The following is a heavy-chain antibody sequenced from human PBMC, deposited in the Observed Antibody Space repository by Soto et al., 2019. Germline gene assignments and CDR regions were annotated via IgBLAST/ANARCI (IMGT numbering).Heavy chain of an antibody. CDR3: ARLVCSGGSCYWGATNWFDP. CDR1: GYTFTSYA. CDR2: INAGNGNT. D-gene: IGHD2-15*01. V-gene: IGHV1-3*01. Sequence: ASVKVSCKASGYTFTSYAMHWVRQAPGQRLEWMGWINAGNGNTKYSQKFQGRVTITRDTSASTAYMELSSLRSEDAAVYYCARLVCSGGSCYWGATNWFDPWGQGTLVTVSS. J-gene: IGHJ5*02.